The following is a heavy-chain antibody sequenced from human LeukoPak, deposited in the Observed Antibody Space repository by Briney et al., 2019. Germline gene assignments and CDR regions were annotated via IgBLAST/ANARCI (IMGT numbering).Heavy chain of an antibody. Sequence: APVKVSCKASGYTFTSYGISWVRQAPGQGLEWMGWISAYNGNTNYAQKLQGRVTMTTDTSTSTAYMELRSLRSDDTAVYYCARGSAFTFGGVIVRYGLYDYWGQGTLVTVSS. CDR2: ISAYNGNT. V-gene: IGHV1-18*01. CDR1: GYTFTSYG. D-gene: IGHD3-16*02. J-gene: IGHJ4*02. CDR3: ARGSAFTFGGVIVRYGLYDY.